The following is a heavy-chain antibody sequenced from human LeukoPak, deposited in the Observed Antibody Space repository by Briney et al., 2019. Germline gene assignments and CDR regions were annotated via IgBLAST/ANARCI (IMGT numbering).Heavy chain of an antibody. CDR3: ARDRYRYDSSGASFNWFDP. J-gene: IGHJ5*02. CDR2: INPNSGGT. Sequence: ASVKVSCKASGYTFTGYCMHWVRQAPGQGLEWMGWINPNSGGTNYAQKFQGRVTMTRDTPISTAYMELSRLRSDDTAVYYCARDRYRYDSSGASFNWFDPWGQRTLVTVSS. V-gene: IGHV1-2*02. D-gene: IGHD3-22*01. CDR1: GYTFTGYC.